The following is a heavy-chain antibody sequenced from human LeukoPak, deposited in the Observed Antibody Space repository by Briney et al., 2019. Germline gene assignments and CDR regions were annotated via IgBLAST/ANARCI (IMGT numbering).Heavy chain of an antibody. CDR1: GGSISSGGYY. V-gene: IGHV4-31*03. D-gene: IGHD2-2*01. CDR3: ARVRGYCSSTICYRYYFDY. Sequence: PSETLSLTCTVSGGSISSGGYYWSWIRQHPGKGLEWIGYIYYSGSTYYHPSLKSRVTISVDTSKNQFSLKLTSVTAADTAVYYCARVRGYCSSTICYRYYFDYWGQGTLVTVSS. J-gene: IGHJ4*02. CDR2: IYYSGST.